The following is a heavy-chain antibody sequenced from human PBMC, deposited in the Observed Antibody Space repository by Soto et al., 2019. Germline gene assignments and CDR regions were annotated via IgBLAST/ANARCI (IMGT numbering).Heavy chain of an antibody. CDR2: ISAYNGNT. Sequence: ASVKVSCKASGYTFTSYGISWVRQAPGQGLEWMGWISAYNGNTNYAQKLQGRVTMTTDTSTSTAYMELRSLRSDDTAVYYCAKQTVDSSGWYSGGMDVWGQGTTVTVSS. D-gene: IGHD6-19*01. CDR3: AKQTVDSSGWYSGGMDV. J-gene: IGHJ6*02. CDR1: GYTFTSYG. V-gene: IGHV1-18*04.